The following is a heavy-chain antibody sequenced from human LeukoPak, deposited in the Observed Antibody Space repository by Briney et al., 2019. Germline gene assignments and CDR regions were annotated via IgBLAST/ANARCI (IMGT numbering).Heavy chain of an antibody. Sequence: PGGSLSLSCAASGLTFSNVWMSWARQAPGKGLEWVGRIKSKSDGGTTDYAAPVKGRFTISRDDSKDTLYLQMNSLKTEDTAVYYCSTVLEWVDYWGQGTLVTVSS. CDR1: GLTFSNVW. D-gene: IGHD1-26*01. V-gene: IGHV3-15*01. CDR3: STVLEWVDY. CDR2: IKSKSDGGTT. J-gene: IGHJ4*02.